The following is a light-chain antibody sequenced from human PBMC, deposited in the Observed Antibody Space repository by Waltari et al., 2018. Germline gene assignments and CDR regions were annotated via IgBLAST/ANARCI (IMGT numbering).Light chain of an antibody. V-gene: IGKV2-30*02. CDR1: VSLVHSAGSTY. CDR2: YVS. J-gene: IGKJ4*01. CDR3: MQGTHYPLT. Sequence: EVVMSQCPHSLPVSLGGKASTSCRSRVSLVHSAGSTYVNWFQQRPGQSPRRLIYYVSNRDSGVPDRFSGGGSGTDFTLKISRLEPEDVGVYYCMQGTHYPLTFGGGTKVEIK.